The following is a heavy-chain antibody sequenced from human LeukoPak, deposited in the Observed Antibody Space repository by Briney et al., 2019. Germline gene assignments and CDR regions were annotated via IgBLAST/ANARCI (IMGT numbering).Heavy chain of an antibody. CDR2: MNPNSGNT. J-gene: IGHJ5*02. D-gene: IGHD3-9*01. Sequence: ASVKVSCKASGYTFTSYDINWVRQATGQGLEWMGWMNPNSGNTGYAQKFQGRVTMTRNTSISTAYMELSSLRSEDTAVYYCARGSVEGRAVLRYFDWLSYNWFDPWGQGTLVTVSS. CDR1: GYTFTSYD. CDR3: ARGSVEGRAVLRYFDWLSYNWFDP. V-gene: IGHV1-8*01.